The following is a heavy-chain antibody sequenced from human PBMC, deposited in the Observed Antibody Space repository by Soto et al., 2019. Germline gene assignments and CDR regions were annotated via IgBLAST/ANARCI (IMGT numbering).Heavy chain of an antibody. CDR1: GGSFSGYY. D-gene: IGHD5-12*01. V-gene: IGHV4-34*01. Sequence: SETLFLTCAVYGGSFSGYYWSWIRQPPGKGLEWIGEINHSGSTNYNPSLKSRVTISVDTSKNQFSLKLSSVTAADTAVYYCARGRRVATIYYYYYGMDVWGQGTTVTISS. J-gene: IGHJ6*02. CDR3: ARGRRVATIYYYYYGMDV. CDR2: INHSGST.